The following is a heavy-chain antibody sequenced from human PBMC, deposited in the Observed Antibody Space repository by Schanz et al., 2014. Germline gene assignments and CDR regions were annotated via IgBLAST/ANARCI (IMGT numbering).Heavy chain of an antibody. CDR1: GVTFSSYA. J-gene: IGHJ4*02. CDR2: SRNKGHSYTS. Sequence: EVQLVESGGGLVQPGGSLRLSCAASGVTFSSYAMSWVRQAPGKGLEWVGHSRNKGHSYTSEYAASVKGRFTISRDESESSLYLQMDSLKTEDTAVYYCARRNFYDKSAAFDYWGQGSLVTVSS. CDR3: ARRNFYDKSAAFDY. D-gene: IGHD3-9*01. V-gene: IGHV3-72*01.